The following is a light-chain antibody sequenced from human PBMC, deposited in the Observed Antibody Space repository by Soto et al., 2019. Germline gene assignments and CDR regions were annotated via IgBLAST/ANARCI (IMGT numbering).Light chain of an antibody. J-gene: IGLJ2*01. CDR2: DVN. V-gene: IGLV2-11*01. CDR3: CSYAVSLHVK. Sequence: QSALTQPRSVSGSPGQSVTISCTGTSSDVGGYDYVSWYQQHPGKAPKLLIYDVNKRPSGVPARFSGSKSGNTASLTISGLQPEDEADYYCCSYAVSLHVKLGGGTQLTVL. CDR1: SSDVGGYDY.